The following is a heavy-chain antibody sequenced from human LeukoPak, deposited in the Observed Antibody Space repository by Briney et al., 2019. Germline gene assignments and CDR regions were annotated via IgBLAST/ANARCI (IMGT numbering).Heavy chain of an antibody. CDR2: ISSSSSTI. Sequence: HPGGSLRLSCAASGFTFSSYSMNWVRQAPGKGLEWVSYISSSSSTIYYADSVKGRFTISRDNAKNSLYLQMNSLRADDTAVYYCARMTSSWYPKYFDYWGQGTLVTVSS. CDR3: ARMTSSWYPKYFDY. J-gene: IGHJ4*02. V-gene: IGHV3-48*01. CDR1: GFTFSSYS. D-gene: IGHD6-13*01.